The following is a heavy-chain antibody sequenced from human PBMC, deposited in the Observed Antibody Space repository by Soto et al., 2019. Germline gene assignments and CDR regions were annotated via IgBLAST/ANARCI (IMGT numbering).Heavy chain of an antibody. J-gene: IGHJ6*03. CDR1: GYSFTSYW. Sequence: PGESLKISCKGSGYSFTSYWIGWVRQMPGKGLEWMGIIYPGDSDTRYNPSFQGQVTISADKSISTAYLQWSSLKASDTAMYYCARLYYDFWSGYYVPQNYYYMDVWGKGTTVTVSS. CDR3: ARLYYDFWSGYYVPQNYYYMDV. CDR2: IYPGDSDT. V-gene: IGHV5-51*01. D-gene: IGHD3-3*01.